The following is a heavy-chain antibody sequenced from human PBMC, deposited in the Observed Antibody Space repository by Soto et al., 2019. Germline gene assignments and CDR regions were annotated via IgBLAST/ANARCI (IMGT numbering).Heavy chain of an antibody. D-gene: IGHD2-15*01. CDR2: INPSGGST. CDR1: GYTFTSYY. J-gene: IGHJ4*02. V-gene: IGHV1-46*03. CDR3: ARVIPDCSGGSCYWESYFDY. Sequence: ASVKVSCKASGYTFTSYYMHWVRQAPGQGLEWMGIINPSGGSTSYAQKFQGRVTMTRDTSTSTVYMELSSLRSEDTAVYYCARVIPDCSGGSCYWESYFDYWGQGTLVTVSS.